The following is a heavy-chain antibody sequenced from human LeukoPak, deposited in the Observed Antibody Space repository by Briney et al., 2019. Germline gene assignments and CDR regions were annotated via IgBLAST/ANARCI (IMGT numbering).Heavy chain of an antibody. CDR3: ARDYDSGGYYGRWFDP. Sequence: KTSETLSLTCTVSGGSISSSSYYWGWIRQPPGKGLEWIGTIYYTGRTYHNPSLKSRVTISVDTSKNQFSLKLSSVTAADTAFYYCARDYDSGGYYGRWFDPWGQGTLVTVSS. CDR2: IYYTGRT. D-gene: IGHD3-22*01. J-gene: IGHJ5*02. CDR1: GGSISSSSYY. V-gene: IGHV4-39*02.